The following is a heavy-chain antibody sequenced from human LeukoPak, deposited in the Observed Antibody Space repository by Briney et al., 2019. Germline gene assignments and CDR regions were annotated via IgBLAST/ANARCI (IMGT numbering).Heavy chain of an antibody. J-gene: IGHJ3*01. CDR3: ARDRDYHDSGSNYDAFDV. CDR1: GFILSDYW. CDR2: IGQDGSVE. V-gene: IGHV3-7*01. D-gene: IGHD3-10*01. Sequence: PGGSLRLSCAASGFILSDYWVTWVRQAPGKGLEWVANIGQDGSVEYFLDSVKGRFTISRDNSRNSMSLQMNSLRAEDTAVYYCARDRDYHDSGSNYDAFDVWGQGTMVTVSS.